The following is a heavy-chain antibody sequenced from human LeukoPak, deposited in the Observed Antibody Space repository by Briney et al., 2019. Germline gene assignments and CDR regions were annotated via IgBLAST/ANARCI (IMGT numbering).Heavy chain of an antibody. CDR3: ARGQSR. CDR2: IFITGTT. Sequence: GGSPRLSCAASGFSVSNNYMCWVRQAPGKGLEWVSVIFITGTTGYADSVKGRFTISRDNSKNIVYLQMNSLRPEDTAVYYCARGQSRWGQGTLVSVSS. J-gene: IGHJ4*02. CDR1: GFSVSNNY. D-gene: IGHD4-11*01. V-gene: IGHV3-53*01.